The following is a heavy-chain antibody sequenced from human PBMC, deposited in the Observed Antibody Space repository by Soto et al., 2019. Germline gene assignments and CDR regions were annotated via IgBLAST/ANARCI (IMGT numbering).Heavy chain of an antibody. Sequence: SETLSLTCTVSGGSISSYYWSWIRQPPGKGLEWIGYIYYSGSTNYNPSLKSRVTISVDTSKNQFSLKLRSVTAADTAVYYCAHTIGAGSYVPYWGQGNLVTVSS. V-gene: IGHV4-59*12. CDR2: IYYSGST. CDR1: GGSISSYY. J-gene: IGHJ4*02. CDR3: AHTIGAGSYVPY. D-gene: IGHD3-10*01.